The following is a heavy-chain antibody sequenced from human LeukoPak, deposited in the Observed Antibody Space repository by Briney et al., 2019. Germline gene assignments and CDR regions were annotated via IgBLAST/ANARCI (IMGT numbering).Heavy chain of an antibody. CDR2: IHTSGST. J-gene: IGHJ4*02. V-gene: IGHV4-61*02. D-gene: IGHD3-22*01. CDR3: ARDQYYYDSSGYLTFDY. CDR1: GGSISSGSYY. Sequence: SETLSLTCTVSGGSISSGSYYWSWIRQPAGKGLEWIGRIHTSGSTYYNPSLKSRVTMSVDTSKNQFSLKLSSVTAADTAVYYCARDQYYYDSSGYLTFDYWGQGTLVTVSS.